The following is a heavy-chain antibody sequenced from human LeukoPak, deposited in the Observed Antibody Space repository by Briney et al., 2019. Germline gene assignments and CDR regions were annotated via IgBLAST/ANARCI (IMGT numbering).Heavy chain of an antibody. V-gene: IGHV4-4*07. CDR1: GYSIRSGYH. CDR2: IYISGIT. D-gene: IGHD3-10*01. Sequence: SETLSLTCSVSGYSIRSGYHWAWIRQPAGKGLEWIGRIYISGITNYNPSLKSRVTMSVDTSKNHFSLKLSSVTAADTAVYYCARSSIDSGSNFDYWGQGTLVTVSS. J-gene: IGHJ4*02. CDR3: ARSSIDSGSNFDY.